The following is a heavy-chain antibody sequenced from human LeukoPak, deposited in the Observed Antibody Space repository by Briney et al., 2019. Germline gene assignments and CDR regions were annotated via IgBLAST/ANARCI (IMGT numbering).Heavy chain of an antibody. D-gene: IGHD6-19*01. V-gene: IGHV1-8*02. CDR1: GYTFTSYY. CDR2: MNPNSGNT. J-gene: IGHJ6*03. Sequence: ASVKVSCKASGYTFTSYYMHWVRQAPGQGLEWMGWMNPNSGNTGYAQKFQGRVTMTRNTSISTAYMELSSLRSEDTAVYYCARGPSGWYGVDYYYYMDVWGKGTTVTVSS. CDR3: ARGPSGWYGVDYYYYMDV.